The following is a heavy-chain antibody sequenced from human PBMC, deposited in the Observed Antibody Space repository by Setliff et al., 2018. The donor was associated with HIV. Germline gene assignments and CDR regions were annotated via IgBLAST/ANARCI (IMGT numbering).Heavy chain of an antibody. CDR2: TYYSVSD. CDR3: ARVSRGWYLGAEVAEYFDH. D-gene: IGHD6-19*01. CDR1: GGSLSSYY. J-gene: IGHJ1*01. Sequence: SETLSLTCSLSGGSLSSYYWGWIRQPPGQGLELIGYTYYSVSDTYNPSLKSRVTISIDTSKTQFSLKLTSVTAADSATYYCARVSRGWYLGAEVAEYFDHWGQGTLVTVSS. V-gene: IGHV4-59*01.